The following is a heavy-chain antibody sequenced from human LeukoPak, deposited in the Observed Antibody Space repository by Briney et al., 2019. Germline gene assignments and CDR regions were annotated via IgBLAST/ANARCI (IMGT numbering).Heavy chain of an antibody. J-gene: IGHJ4*02. CDR2: IYPADSDT. D-gene: IGHD1-26*01. CDR3: ARLGSGDTDY. Sequence: GESLKISCKGSRYSFTSYWIGWVRQMPGKGLEWMGIIYPADSDTRYSPSFQGQITISTDKSINTAYLQWSSLKASDTAIYYCARLGSGDTDYWGQGTLVTVSS. CDR1: RYSFTSYW. V-gene: IGHV5-51*01.